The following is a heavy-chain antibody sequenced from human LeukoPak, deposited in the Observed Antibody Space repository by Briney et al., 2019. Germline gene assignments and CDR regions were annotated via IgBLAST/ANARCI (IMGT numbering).Heavy chain of an antibody. CDR3: AKVLRYCSGGNCYSGGLGYMDV. V-gene: IGHV3-11*01. J-gene: IGHJ6*03. CDR1: GFTFSDYN. Sequence: PGGSLRLSCAASGFTFSDYNMRWIRQAPGKGLEWVSSISRSGSTKYYADSVKGRFTISRDNAKNSLFLQMNSLRAEDTAVYYCAKVLRYCSGGNCYSGGLGYMDVWGKGTTVTISS. CDR2: ISRSGSTK. D-gene: IGHD2-15*01.